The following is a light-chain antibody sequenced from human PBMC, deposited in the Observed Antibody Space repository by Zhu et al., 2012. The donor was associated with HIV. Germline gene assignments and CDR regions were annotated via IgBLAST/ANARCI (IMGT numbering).Light chain of an antibody. Sequence: EIVLTQSPGTLSLSPGERATLSCRASQSVSSNYLAWYQQQPGQAPRLLIYGASSRATGIPDRFSGSGFGTDFTLTISRLEPEDFAVYYCQQYGSSPTFGGGTKVEIK. CDR1: QSVSSNY. J-gene: IGKJ4*01. V-gene: IGKV3-20*01. CDR2: GAS. CDR3: QQYGSSPT.